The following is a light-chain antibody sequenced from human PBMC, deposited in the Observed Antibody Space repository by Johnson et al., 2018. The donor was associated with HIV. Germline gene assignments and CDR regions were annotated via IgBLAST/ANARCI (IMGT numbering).Light chain of an antibody. V-gene: IGLV1-51*01. CDR3: GAWDSSLNAYV. Sequence: QLVLTQPPSVSAAPGQKVTISCSGSSSNIGNNYVSWYQQLPGTAPKLLIYDNDKRPSGIPDRFFGSKSGTSATLDITGLQTGDEGDYYCGAWDSSLNAYVFGAGTKATVL. J-gene: IGLJ1*01. CDR2: DND. CDR1: SSNIGNNY.